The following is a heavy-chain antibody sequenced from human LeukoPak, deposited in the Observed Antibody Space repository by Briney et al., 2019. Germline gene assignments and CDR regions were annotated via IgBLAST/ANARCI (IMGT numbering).Heavy chain of an antibody. CDR3: ARVRVLSGYALDY. J-gene: IGHJ4*02. D-gene: IGHD5-12*01. CDR2: IYTSGST. V-gene: IGHV4-4*07. CDR1: GGSISSYY. Sequence: SETLSITCTVTGGSISSYYWSWIRQPAGKGLEWIGRIYTSGSTNYNPSLKSRVTMSVDTSKNQFSLKLSSVTATDTAVYYCARVRVLSGYALDYWGQGTLVTVSS.